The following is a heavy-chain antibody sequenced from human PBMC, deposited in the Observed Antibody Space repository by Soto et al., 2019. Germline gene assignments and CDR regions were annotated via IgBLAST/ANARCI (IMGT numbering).Heavy chain of an antibody. V-gene: IGHV1-18*03. CDR2: VSPKSGNT. CDR1: GYNFFDYG. CDR3: ARGRTVSSIGPLLV. J-gene: IGHJ1*01. D-gene: IGHD1-1*01. Sequence: QIQLVQSGAEVKKPGASVKVSCKASGYNFFDYGVSWVRQAPGQGLEWMGWVSPKSGNTDYARKVQSRVTMTTNTSTRKAYMELRGLRSDDMAVYYCARGRTVSSIGPLLVWGQGTLVSVSS.